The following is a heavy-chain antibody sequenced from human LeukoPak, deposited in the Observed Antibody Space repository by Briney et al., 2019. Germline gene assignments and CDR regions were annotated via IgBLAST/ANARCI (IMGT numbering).Heavy chain of an antibody. CDR2: IYYSGST. CDR3: ARYGSGSYYNIDY. D-gene: IGHD3-10*01. CDR1: GGSISSSSYY. Sequence: SPSETLSLTCTVSGGSISSSSYYWGWIRQPPGKGLEWIGSIYYSGSTYYNPSLKSRVTISVDTSKNQFSLKLSSVTAADTAVYYCARYGSGSYYNIDYWGQGTLVTVSS. J-gene: IGHJ4*02. V-gene: IGHV4-39*01.